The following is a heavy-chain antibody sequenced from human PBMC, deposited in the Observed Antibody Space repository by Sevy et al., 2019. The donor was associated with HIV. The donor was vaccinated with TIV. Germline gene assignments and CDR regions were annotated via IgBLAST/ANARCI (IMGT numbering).Heavy chain of an antibody. CDR2: FDPEDDET. CDR1: GYTLSELS. Sequence: ASVKVSCMVSGYTLSELSMHWVRQAPGKGLEWMGSFDPEDDETIYAQKFQGRVTMTEDTSTDTAYMELNNLRSEDTAVYYCATTKDYYDSSGSPFGYWGQGTLVTVSS. V-gene: IGHV1-24*01. D-gene: IGHD3-22*01. CDR3: ATTKDYYDSSGSPFGY. J-gene: IGHJ4*02.